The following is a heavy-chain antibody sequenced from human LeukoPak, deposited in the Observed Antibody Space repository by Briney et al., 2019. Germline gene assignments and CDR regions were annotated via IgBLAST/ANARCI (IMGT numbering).Heavy chain of an antibody. J-gene: IGHJ3*02. CDR1: GGSISSSSYY. CDR3: ATNRAGTYDRPFDI. CDR2: IYYSGST. Sequence: PSETLSLTCTVSGGSISSSSYYWGWIRQPPGRGLEWIGSIYYSGSTYYKSSLKSRVTISVDTAKNQFSLELSPVTATDTAVYFCATNRAGTYDRPFDIWGQGTMVTVSS. V-gene: IGHV4-39*07. D-gene: IGHD1-26*01.